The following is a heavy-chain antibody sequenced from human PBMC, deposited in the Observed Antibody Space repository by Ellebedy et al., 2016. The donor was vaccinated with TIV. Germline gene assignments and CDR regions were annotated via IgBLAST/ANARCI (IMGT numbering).Heavy chain of an antibody. CDR3: ASEVDYPFDY. Sequence: GESLKISCAASGFIFSDYFMTWIRQAPGKGLEWVSYISSDGAIMEYADSVKGRFTISRDNAKNSLYLQINSLRAEDTAVYYCASEVDYPFDYWGQGTLVTVSS. D-gene: IGHD4-11*01. J-gene: IGHJ4*02. V-gene: IGHV3-11*01. CDR1: GFIFSDYF. CDR2: ISSDGAIM.